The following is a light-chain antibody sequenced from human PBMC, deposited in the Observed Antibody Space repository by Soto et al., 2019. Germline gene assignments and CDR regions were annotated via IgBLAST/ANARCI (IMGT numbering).Light chain of an antibody. J-gene: IGLJ1*01. Sequence: QSALTQPPSASGSPGQSVTISCTGTSSDVGGYNYVSWYQQNPGKVPKLMIYEVNKRPSGVPDRFSGSKSGNTASLTVSGLQAEDEADYYCTSCAGVNNVFGTGTKVTVL. CDR2: EVN. CDR3: TSCAGVNNV. CDR1: SSDVGGYNY. V-gene: IGLV2-8*01.